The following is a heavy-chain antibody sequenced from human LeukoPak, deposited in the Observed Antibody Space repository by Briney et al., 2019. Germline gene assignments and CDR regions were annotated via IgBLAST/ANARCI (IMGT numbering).Heavy chain of an antibody. V-gene: IGHV4-30-4*08. J-gene: IGHJ4*02. CDR3: ARVGIFGVVIMDY. CDR2: IYYSGST. Sequence: KASQTLSLTCTVSGGSISSGDYYWSWIRQPPGKGLEWIGYIYYSGSTYYNPSLESRVTISVDTSKNQFSLKLSSVTAADTAVYYCARVGIFGVVIMDYWGQGTLVTVSS. D-gene: IGHD3-3*01. CDR1: GGSISSGDYY.